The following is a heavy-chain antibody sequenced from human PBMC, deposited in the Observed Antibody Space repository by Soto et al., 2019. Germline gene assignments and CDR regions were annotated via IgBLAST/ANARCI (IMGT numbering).Heavy chain of an antibody. CDR3: ARGRGRKVVAADRD. V-gene: IGHV1-2*02. CDR1: GYTFTGYY. J-gene: IGHJ4*02. CDR2: INPNSGGT. D-gene: IGHD2-15*01. Sequence: ASVKASCKASGYTFTGYYMHCVRQAPGQGLEWMGWINPNSGGTNYAQKFQGRVTMTRSTSISTAYMELSSLRSEDTAVYYCARGRGRKVVAADRDWGQGTLVTVSS.